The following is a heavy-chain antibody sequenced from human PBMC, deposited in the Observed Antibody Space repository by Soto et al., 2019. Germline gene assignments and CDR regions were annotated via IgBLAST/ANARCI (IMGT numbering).Heavy chain of an antibody. V-gene: IGHV1-69*06. CDR3: ATYCSSTSCYYTRWFDP. D-gene: IGHD2-2*01. Sequence: EASVKVSCKASGGTFSSYAISWVRQAPGQGLEWMGGIIPIFGTANYAQKFQGRVTITADKSTSTAYMELSSLRSEDTAVYYCATYCSSTSCYYTRWFDPWGQGTLVTVSS. CDR1: GGTFSSYA. CDR2: IIPIFGTA. J-gene: IGHJ5*02.